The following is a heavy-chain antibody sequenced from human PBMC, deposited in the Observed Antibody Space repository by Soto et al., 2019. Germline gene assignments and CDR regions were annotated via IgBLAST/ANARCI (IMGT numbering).Heavy chain of an antibody. V-gene: IGHV3-7*04. Sequence: EVQLVESGGRLVQPGGSLRLSCEASGFSFSGSWMTWVRQAPGRWLELLAKINPDGSREYYVDSVKGRFTICRDNARSSLFFQMHSLRDEDTAVYFCAREHSFGLDYWGQGTLVTVSS. J-gene: IGHJ4*02. CDR3: AREHSFGLDY. CDR1: GFSFSGSW. D-gene: IGHD2-15*01. CDR2: INPDGSRE.